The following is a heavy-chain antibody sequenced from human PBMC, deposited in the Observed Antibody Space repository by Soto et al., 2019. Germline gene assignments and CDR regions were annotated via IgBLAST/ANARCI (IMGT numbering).Heavy chain of an antibody. V-gene: IGHV1-69*01. Sequence: QVQLVQSGAEVKNPGSSVKVSCEASGGTFYNFAVNWVRQAPGQGLEWMGGIIPFFGTIKYAQDFQGRVTITADEYPNTAYMELRSLRSEDTAVYYCARAFESSPSPTHYYGMDVWGQGTTVTVSS. CDR3: ARAFESSPSPTHYYGMDV. CDR2: IIPFFGTI. J-gene: IGHJ6*02. CDR1: GGTFYNFA.